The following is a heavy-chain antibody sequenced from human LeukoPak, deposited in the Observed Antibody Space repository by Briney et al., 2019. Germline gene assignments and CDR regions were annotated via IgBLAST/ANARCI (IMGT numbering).Heavy chain of an antibody. J-gene: IGHJ4*02. D-gene: IGHD1-14*01. CDR2: IYTSWST. CDR3: ARAARTTFDY. V-gene: IGHV4-4*07. CDR1: GGSISSYY. Sequence: SETLSLTCTGSGGSISSYYWSWIRQPAGKGLEGIGRIYTSWSTNYNPCLKSRVTMSVDTSKNQFSLKLSSVTAADTAVYYCARAARTTFDYWGQGTLVTVSS.